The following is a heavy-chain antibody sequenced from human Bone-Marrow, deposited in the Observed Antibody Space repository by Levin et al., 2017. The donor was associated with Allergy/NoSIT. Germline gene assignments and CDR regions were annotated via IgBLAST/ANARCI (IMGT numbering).Heavy chain of an antibody. J-gene: IGHJ6*02. CDR1: GYTFTSYG. CDR3: ARDRGRSTWTPPQGMDV. Sequence: GASVKVSCKASGYTFTSYGLSWVRQAPGQGLEWMGWITADNGNTNYAQKFQDRVTMTTDTSTSTASMELRSLRADDTAVYYCARDRGRSTWTPPQGMDVWGQGTTVTVSS. D-gene: IGHD2-15*01. V-gene: IGHV1-18*01. CDR2: ITADNGNT.